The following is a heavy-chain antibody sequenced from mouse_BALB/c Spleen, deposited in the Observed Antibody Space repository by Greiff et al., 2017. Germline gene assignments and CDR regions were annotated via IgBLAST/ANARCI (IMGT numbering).Heavy chain of an antibody. J-gene: IGHJ4*01. CDR2: IYPGDGDT. D-gene: IGHD3-3*01. CDR1: GYAFSSYW. V-gene: IGHV1-80*01. CDR3: ARKRALYYAMDY. Sequence: VQVVESGAELVRPGSSVKISCKASGYAFSSYWMNWVKQRPGQGLEWIGQIYPGDGDTNYNGKFKGKATLTADKSSSTAYMQLSSLTSEDSAVYFCARKRALYYAMDYWGQGTSVTVSS.